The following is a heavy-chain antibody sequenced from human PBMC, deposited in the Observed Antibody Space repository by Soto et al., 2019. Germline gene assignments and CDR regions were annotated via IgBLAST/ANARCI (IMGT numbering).Heavy chain of an antibody. D-gene: IGHD3-10*01. CDR1: GGTFSSYA. J-gene: IGHJ6*02. CDR3: ARVPHGLLFGGYYYYGMDV. CDR2: IIPIFGTA. Sequence: QVQLVQSGAAVKKPGSSVKVSCKASGGTFSSYAISWVRQAPGQGLEWMGGIIPIFGTANYAQKFQGRVTITADESTSXAXXELSSLRSEDTAVYYCARVPHGLLFGGYYYYGMDVWGQGTTVTVSS. V-gene: IGHV1-69*12.